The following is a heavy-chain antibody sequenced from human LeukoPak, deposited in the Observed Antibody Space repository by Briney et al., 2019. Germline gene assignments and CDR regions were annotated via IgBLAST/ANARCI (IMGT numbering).Heavy chain of an antibody. CDR1: GGSISSSSYY. CDR2: IYYSGST. CDR3: ARKRLLVDCSGGSCYEYYFDY. V-gene: IGHV4-39*07. Sequence: SETLSLTCTVSGGSISSSSYYWGWIRQPPGKGLEWIGSIYYSGSTYYNPSLKSRVTISVDTSKNQFSLKLSPVTAADTAVYYCARKRLLVDCSGGSCYEYYFDYWGQGTLVTVSS. J-gene: IGHJ4*02. D-gene: IGHD2-15*01.